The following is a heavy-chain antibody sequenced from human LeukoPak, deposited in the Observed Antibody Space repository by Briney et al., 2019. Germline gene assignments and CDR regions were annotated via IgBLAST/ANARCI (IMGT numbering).Heavy chain of an antibody. CDR3: ARDRRLPASVYYYYYMDV. J-gene: IGHJ6*03. Sequence: GGSLRLSCAASGFTFSSYSMNWVRQAPGKGLEWVSYISSSSSTIYYADSVKGRFTISRDNAKNSLYLQMNSLRAEDTAVYYCARDRRLPASVYYYYYMDVWGKGTTVTVSS. D-gene: IGHD3-16*01. V-gene: IGHV3-48*01. CDR2: ISSSSSTI. CDR1: GFTFSSYS.